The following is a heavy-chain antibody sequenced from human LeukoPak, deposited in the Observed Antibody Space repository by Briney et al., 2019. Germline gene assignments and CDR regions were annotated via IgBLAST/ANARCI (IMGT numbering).Heavy chain of an antibody. CDR1: GFTFSSYG. V-gene: IGHV3-30*18. CDR3: AKDAAAYYYDSSGYYSQYFQH. J-gene: IGHJ1*01. Sequence: PGRSLRLSCAASGFTFSSYGMHWVRQAPGKGLEWVAVISYDGSNKYYADSVKGRSTISRDNSKNTLYLQMNSLRAEDTAVYYCAKDAAAYYYDSSGYYSQYFQHWGQGTLVTVSS. CDR2: ISYDGSNK. D-gene: IGHD3-22*01.